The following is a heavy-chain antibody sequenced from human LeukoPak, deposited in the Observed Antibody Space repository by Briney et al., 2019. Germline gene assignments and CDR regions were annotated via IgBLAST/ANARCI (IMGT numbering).Heavy chain of an antibody. D-gene: IGHD1-14*01. V-gene: IGHV3-7*01. CDR2: IKQDGSEK. Sequence: GGSLRLSCAASGFTFSNYWMTWVRQAPGKGLELVANIKQDGSEKYYVDSVKGRFTISRDNAKNSLYPQMNSLRAEDTAVYYCARNQRRLDYWGQGTLATVSS. CDR1: GFTFSNYW. CDR3: ARNQRRLDY. J-gene: IGHJ4*02.